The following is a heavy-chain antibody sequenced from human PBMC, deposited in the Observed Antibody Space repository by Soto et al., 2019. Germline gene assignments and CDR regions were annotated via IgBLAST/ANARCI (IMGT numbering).Heavy chain of an antibody. D-gene: IGHD3-10*01. CDR2: IIPIFGTA. Sequence: QVQLVPSGAEVKKPGASVKVSCKASGGTFSSYAISWVRQAPGQGLEWMGGIIPIFGTANYAQKFQGRVTITADKSTSTAYMELSSLRSEDTAVYYCARQTLDYGSGSYQFDYWGQGTLVTVSS. J-gene: IGHJ4*02. CDR1: GGTFSSYA. CDR3: ARQTLDYGSGSYQFDY. V-gene: IGHV1-69*06.